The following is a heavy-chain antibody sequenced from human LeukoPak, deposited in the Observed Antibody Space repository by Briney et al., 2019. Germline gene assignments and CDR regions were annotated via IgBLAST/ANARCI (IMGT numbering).Heavy chain of an antibody. CDR1: GFTVSSSY. D-gene: IGHD4-4*01. CDR3: ARTAGVTVTPATFELAAQDGWFDP. V-gene: IGHV3-53*01. J-gene: IGHJ5*02. Sequence: GGSLRLSCAASGFTVSSSYMSWVRQARGKGLEWVSVIYSGGSTYYADSVKGRFTISRDNSKNTLYLQMNSLRAEDTAVYYCARTAGVTVTPATFELAAQDGWFDPWGQGTLVTVSS. CDR2: IYSGGST.